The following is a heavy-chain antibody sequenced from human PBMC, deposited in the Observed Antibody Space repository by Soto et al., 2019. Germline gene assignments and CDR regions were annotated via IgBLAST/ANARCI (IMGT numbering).Heavy chain of an antibody. CDR3: ASGNWNYGYFDY. Sequence: QVQLVESGGGVVQPGRSLRLSCAASGFTFNNYGMHWVRQAPGKGLEWVAVIWYDGSYKYNADSVKGRFTISRDTSKNTLYLQMNSLRGEDTAVYHCASGNWNYGYFDYWGQGTLVTVSS. CDR1: GFTFNNYG. V-gene: IGHV3-33*01. CDR2: IWYDGSYK. D-gene: IGHD1-7*01. J-gene: IGHJ4*02.